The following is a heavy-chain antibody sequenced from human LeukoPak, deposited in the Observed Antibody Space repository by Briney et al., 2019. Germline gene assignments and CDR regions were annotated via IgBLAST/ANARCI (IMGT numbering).Heavy chain of an antibody. CDR1: GGSISSSNYY. J-gene: IGHJ4*02. D-gene: IGHD3/OR15-3a*01. Sequence: SETLSLTCTVSGGSISSSNYYWGWIRQPPGKGLEWIGSIYYSGNTYYNPSLKSRVTISVDTSKNQFSLRLSSVTAADTAVYYCARDPDFWTGYYNFDYWGQGTLVTVSS. CDR3: ARDPDFWTGYYNFDY. V-gene: IGHV4-39*07. CDR2: IYYSGNT.